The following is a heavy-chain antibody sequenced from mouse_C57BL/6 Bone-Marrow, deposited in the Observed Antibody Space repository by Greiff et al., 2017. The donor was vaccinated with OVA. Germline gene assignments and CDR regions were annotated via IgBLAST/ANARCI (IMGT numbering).Heavy chain of an antibody. J-gene: IGHJ4*01. D-gene: IGHD1-1*01. Sequence: VQLQQPGAELVKPGASVMLSCKASGYTFTSYWMHWVKQRPGQGLEWIGMIHPNSGSTNYNEKFKSKATLTVDKSSSTAYMQLSSLTSEDSAVYYCAIYYYGSSYAMDYWGQGTSVAVTS. CDR3: AIYYYGSSYAMDY. CDR2: IHPNSGST. V-gene: IGHV1-64*01. CDR1: GYTFTSYW.